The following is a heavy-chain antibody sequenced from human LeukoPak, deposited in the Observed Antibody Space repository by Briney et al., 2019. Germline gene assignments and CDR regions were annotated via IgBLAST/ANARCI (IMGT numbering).Heavy chain of an antibody. J-gene: IGHJ3*02. CDR2: IYYSGST. CDR1: GGSISSYY. D-gene: IGHD3-22*01. Sequence: SETLSLTCTVSGGSISSYYWSWIRQPPGKGLEWIGCIYYSGSTNYNPSLKSRVTISVDTSKNQFSLKLSSVTAADTAVYYCAREVPGDYYDSSGYLPYAFDIWGQGTMVTVSS. CDR3: AREVPGDYYDSSGYLPYAFDI. V-gene: IGHV4-59*01.